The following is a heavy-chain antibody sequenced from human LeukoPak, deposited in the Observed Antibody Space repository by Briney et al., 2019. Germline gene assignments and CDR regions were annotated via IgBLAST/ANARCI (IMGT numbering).Heavy chain of an antibody. J-gene: IGHJ5*02. Sequence: GGSLRLSCAASGFTFSSYWMSWVRQAPGKGLEWVANIKQDGSEKYYVDSLKGRFTISRDNAKNSLYLQMNSLRAEDTAVYYCARDQADGWFDPWGQGTLVTVSS. CDR2: IKQDGSEK. CDR3: ARDQADGWFDP. CDR1: GFTFSSYW. V-gene: IGHV3-7*01. D-gene: IGHD5-24*01.